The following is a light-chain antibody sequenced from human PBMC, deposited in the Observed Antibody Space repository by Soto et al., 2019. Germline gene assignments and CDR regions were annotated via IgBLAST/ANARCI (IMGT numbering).Light chain of an antibody. Sequence: DIPMTQSPSSLSASVGDRVTITCQASQDISNYLNWYQQKPGKAPKLLIYDASNLETGVPSRFSGSGSGTYFTSTSSIQQPEYIATYYCQQYDNLPFTFGPGTKVDIK. V-gene: IGKV1-33*01. CDR2: DAS. J-gene: IGKJ3*01. CDR1: QDISNY. CDR3: QQYDNLPFT.